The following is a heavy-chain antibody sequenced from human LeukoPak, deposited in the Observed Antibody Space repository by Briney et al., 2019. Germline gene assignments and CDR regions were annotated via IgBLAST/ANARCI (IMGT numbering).Heavy chain of an antibody. CDR3: ARQGVVRGVISHFDY. V-gene: IGHV3-7*01. Sequence: GGSLRLSCAASGFTFSSYWMSWVRQAPGKGLEWVAKIKQDGSERSYVDSVKGRFTISRDNAKNSLYLQMNSLRAEDTAVYYCARQGVVRGVISHFDYWGQGTLVTVSS. J-gene: IGHJ4*02. D-gene: IGHD3-10*01. CDR1: GFTFSSYW. CDR2: IKQDGSER.